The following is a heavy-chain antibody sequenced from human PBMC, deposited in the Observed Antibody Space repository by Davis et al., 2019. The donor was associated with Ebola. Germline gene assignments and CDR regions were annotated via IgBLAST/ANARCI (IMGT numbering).Heavy chain of an antibody. CDR3: ASVYYDSSGYYSVWAFDI. CDR1: GYTFTSYA. J-gene: IGHJ3*02. CDR2: INAGNGNT. Sequence: ASVKVSCKASGYTFTSYAMHWVRQAPGQRLEWMGWINAGNGNTKYSQKFQGRVTITRDTSASTAYMELSSLRSEDTAVYYCASVYYDSSGYYSVWAFDIWGQGTMVTVSS. D-gene: IGHD3-22*01. V-gene: IGHV1-3*01.